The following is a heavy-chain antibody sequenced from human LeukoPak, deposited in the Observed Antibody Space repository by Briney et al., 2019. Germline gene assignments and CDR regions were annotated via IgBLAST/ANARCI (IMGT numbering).Heavy chain of an antibody. CDR3: AKDQNLKMYSSGYHFDY. CDR1: GFTFTSYW. Sequence: GGSLRLSCAASGFTFTSYWMTWVRQAPGKGLEWVANINQDGSVKYYVDSVKGRFTISRDNSKNTLYLQMNSLRAEDTAVYYCAKDQNLKMYSSGYHFDYWGQGTLVTVSS. D-gene: IGHD6-19*01. V-gene: IGHV3-7*01. J-gene: IGHJ4*02. CDR2: INQDGSVK.